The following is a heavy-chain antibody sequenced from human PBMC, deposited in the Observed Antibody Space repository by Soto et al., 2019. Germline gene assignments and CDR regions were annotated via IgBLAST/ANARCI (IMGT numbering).Heavy chain of an antibody. CDR1: GYTFTTYY. CDR3: ALEAAARPADY. V-gene: IGHV1-46*01. Sequence: ASVKVSCKASGYTFTTYYVHWLRQAPGQGLEWMGIINTSTGSTTSAQNFQGRVTMTRDRSTSTVYMELSSLRSEDAAVYYCALEAAARPADYWGQGTLVTVSS. CDR2: INTSTGST. D-gene: IGHD6-6*01. J-gene: IGHJ4*02.